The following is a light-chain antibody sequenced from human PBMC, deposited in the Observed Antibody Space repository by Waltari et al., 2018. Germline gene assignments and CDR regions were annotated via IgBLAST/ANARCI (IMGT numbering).Light chain of an antibody. CDR2: GAS. CDR3: QQYGSSVMYT. Sequence: VLTQSPGTLSLSPGERVSLPCRASQSLYKKYLAWYQQKPGQAPRLLIYGASSRAAGIPDRFSGSGSGTSFTLTISRLEPEDFAMYYCQQYGSSVMYTFGQGTKLEIK. CDR1: QSLYKKY. J-gene: IGKJ2*01. V-gene: IGKV3-20*01.